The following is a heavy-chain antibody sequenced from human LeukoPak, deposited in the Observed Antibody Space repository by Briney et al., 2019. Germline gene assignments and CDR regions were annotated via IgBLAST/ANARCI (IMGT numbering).Heavy chain of an antibody. CDR3: ARGYCGSTSCYGVFDY. V-gene: IGHV4-61*01. CDR2: IYNSGST. Sequence: SETLSLTCTVSGGSVSSDIYYWSWIRQPPGKGLEWIGYIYNSGSTNYNPSLKRRVTISVDTSKDQFSLRLSSVTAADTAVYYCARGYCGSTSCYGVFDYWGQGTLVTVSS. D-gene: IGHD2-2*01. J-gene: IGHJ4*02. CDR1: GGSVSSDIYY.